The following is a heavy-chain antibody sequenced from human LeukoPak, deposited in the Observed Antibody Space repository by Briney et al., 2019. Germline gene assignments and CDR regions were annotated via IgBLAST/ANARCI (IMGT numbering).Heavy chain of an antibody. CDR3: ARGDYGPYYYYMDV. Sequence: ASVKVSCKASGYTFTSYYMHWVRQAPGQGREWMGWISAYNGNTNYAQKLQGRVTMTTDTSTSTAYMELRSLRSDDTAVYYCARGDYGPYYYYMDVWGKGTTVTVSS. J-gene: IGHJ6*03. CDR2: ISAYNGNT. D-gene: IGHD4-17*01. V-gene: IGHV1-18*04. CDR1: GYTFTSYY.